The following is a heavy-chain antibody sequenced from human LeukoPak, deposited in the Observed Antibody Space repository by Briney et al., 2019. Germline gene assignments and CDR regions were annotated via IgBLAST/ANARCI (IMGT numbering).Heavy chain of an antibody. Sequence: SETLSLTCAVSGGSISSSNWWSWVRQPLGKGLEWIGEIYHSGSTNYNPSLKSRVTISVDKSKNQFSLKLSSVTAADTAVYYCAKEPRVYYYGSGSYYNGVDYWGQGTLVTVSS. CDR1: GGSISSSNW. CDR2: IYHSGST. CDR3: AKEPRVYYYGSGSYYNGVDY. D-gene: IGHD3-10*01. V-gene: IGHV4-4*02. J-gene: IGHJ4*02.